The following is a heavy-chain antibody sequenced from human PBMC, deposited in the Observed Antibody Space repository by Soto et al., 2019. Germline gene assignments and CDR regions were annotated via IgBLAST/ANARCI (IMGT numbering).Heavy chain of an antibody. V-gene: IGHV4-30-4*01. CDR1: GGSISSGDYY. Sequence: PSETLSVTCSVSGGSISSGDYYWSWIRQPPGKGLEWIGYIYYSGSTYYNPSLKSRVTISVDTSKNQFSLKLSSVTAADTAVYYCARVKGAVGPRSFDYWGQGTLVTVSS. CDR3: ARVKGAVGPRSFDY. CDR2: IYYSGST. D-gene: IGHD1-26*01. J-gene: IGHJ4*02.